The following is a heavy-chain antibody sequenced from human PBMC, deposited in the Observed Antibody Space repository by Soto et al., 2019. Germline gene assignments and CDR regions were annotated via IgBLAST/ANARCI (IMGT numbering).Heavy chain of an antibody. J-gene: IGHJ4*02. CDR1: EVNFRGYG. Sequence: ASEVNFRGYGGSWVRKTKRKGLECVSAISGSGGSTYYADSVKGRFTISRDNSKNTLYLQMNSLRAEDTAVYYCAKNRLGRYFDWITGGIDFDYWGQGTLGTVSS. CDR3: AKNRLGRYFDWITGGIDFDY. V-gene: IGHV3-23*01. CDR2: ISGSGGST. D-gene: IGHD3-9*01.